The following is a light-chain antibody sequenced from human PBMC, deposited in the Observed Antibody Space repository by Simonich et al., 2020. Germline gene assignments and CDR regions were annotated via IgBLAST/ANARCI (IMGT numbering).Light chain of an antibody. CDR2: WAS. J-gene: IGKJ2*01. CDR1: QSGLYSSNNKNY. CDR3: QQYYSTPYT. Sequence: DIVMTQSPDALAVSLGERATINCKASQSGLYSSNNKNYLAWYQQKPGQPPKLLIYWASTRESGVPDRFSGSGSWTDFTLTISSLQAEDVAVYYCQQYYSTPYTFGQGTKLEIK. V-gene: IGKV4-1*01.